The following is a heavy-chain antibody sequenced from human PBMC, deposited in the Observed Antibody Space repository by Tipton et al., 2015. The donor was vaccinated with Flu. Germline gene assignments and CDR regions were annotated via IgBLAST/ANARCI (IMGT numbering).Heavy chain of an antibody. D-gene: IGHD1-20*01. V-gene: IGHV4-34*01. CDR2: INHSGST. Sequence: TLSLTCAVYGGSFSGYYWSWIRQPPGKGLEWIGEINHSGSTNYNPSLKSRVTISVDTSKNQFSLKLSSVTAADTAVYYCARGGNWNYWYFDLWGRGPLVTVSS. CDR3: ARGGNWNYWYFDL. CDR1: GGSFSGYY. J-gene: IGHJ2*01.